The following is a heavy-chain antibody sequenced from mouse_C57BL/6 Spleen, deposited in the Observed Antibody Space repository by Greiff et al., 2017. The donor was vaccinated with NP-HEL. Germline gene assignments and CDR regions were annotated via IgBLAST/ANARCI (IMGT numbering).Heavy chain of an antibody. CDR2: ISYDGSN. CDR1: GYSITSGYY. Sequence: EVQLQQSGPGLVKPSQSLSLTCSVTGYSITSGYYWNWIRQFPGNKLEWMGYISYDGSNNYNPSLKNRISITRDTSKNQFFLKLNSVTTEDTATYYCASYYYCSRGAMDYWGQGTSVTVSS. D-gene: IGHD1-1*01. J-gene: IGHJ4*01. CDR3: ASYYYCSRGAMDY. V-gene: IGHV3-6*01.